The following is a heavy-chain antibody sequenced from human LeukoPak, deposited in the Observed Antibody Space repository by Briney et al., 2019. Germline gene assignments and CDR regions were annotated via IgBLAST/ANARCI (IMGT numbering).Heavy chain of an antibody. V-gene: IGHV1-69*05. CDR3: ARDIQDPRDYYDSSGYTLDY. D-gene: IGHD3-22*01. Sequence: ASVKVSCKASLGTFSSYAISWVRQAPGQGLEWMGRIIPIFGTANYAQKFQGRVTITTDESTSTAYMELSSLRSEDTAVYYCARDIQDPRDYYDSSGYTLDYWGQGTLVTVSS. J-gene: IGHJ4*02. CDR2: IIPIFGTA. CDR1: LGTFSSYA.